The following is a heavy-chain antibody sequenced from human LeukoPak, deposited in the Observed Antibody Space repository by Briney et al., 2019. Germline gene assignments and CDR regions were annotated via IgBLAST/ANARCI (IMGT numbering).Heavy chain of an antibody. CDR1: GYTFTSYG. CDR2: ISAYNGKT. Sequence: ASVKVSCKASGYTFTSYGISWVRQAPGQGLEWMGWISAYNGKTNYAQKLQGRVTMTTDTSTSTAYIELRSLRSDDTAVYYCARVSGMIVAVIDHRHDYWGQGTLVTVSS. J-gene: IGHJ4*02. D-gene: IGHD3-22*01. CDR3: ARVSGMIVAVIDHRHDY. V-gene: IGHV1-18*01.